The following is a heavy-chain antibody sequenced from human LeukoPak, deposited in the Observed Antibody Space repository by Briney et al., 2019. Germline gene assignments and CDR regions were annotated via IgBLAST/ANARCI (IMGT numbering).Heavy chain of an antibody. J-gene: IGHJ4*02. Sequence: GGSLRLSCVASGFAVGSNYMSWVRQAPGKGLEWVSLIYSDGAIRYADSVKGRFTISRDSSKNTLFLQMNDLTVEDTARYYCARRPGNWGQGILVTVSS. V-gene: IGHV3-53*01. D-gene: IGHD1-14*01. CDR2: IYSDGAI. CDR1: GFAVGSNY. CDR3: ARRPGN.